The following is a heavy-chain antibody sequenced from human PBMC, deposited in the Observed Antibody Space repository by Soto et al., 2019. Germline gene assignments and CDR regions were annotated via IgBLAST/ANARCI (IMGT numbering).Heavy chain of an antibody. J-gene: IGHJ3*02. Sequence: PSETLSLTCAVYGGSFSGYYWSWIRQPPGKGLEWIGEINHSGSTNYNPSLKSRVTISVDTSKNQFSLKLSSVTAADTAVYYCARVPITMVRGVKDAFDIWGQGTTVTVSS. CDR2: INHSGST. D-gene: IGHD3-10*01. CDR1: GGSFSGYY. CDR3: ARVPITMVRGVKDAFDI. V-gene: IGHV4-34*01.